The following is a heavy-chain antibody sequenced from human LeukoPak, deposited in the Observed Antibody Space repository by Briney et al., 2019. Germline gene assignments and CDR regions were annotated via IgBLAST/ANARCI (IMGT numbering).Heavy chain of an antibody. CDR3: ATSPYYYDFWSGYYKPNYYYYYYMDV. V-gene: IGHV4-59*01. J-gene: IGHJ6*03. D-gene: IGHD3-3*01. CDR1: GGSISGYY. CDR2: IYYSGST. Sequence: SETLSLTCTVSGGSISGYYWSWIRQPPGKGLEWIGYIYYSGSTSYNPSLKSRVTISVDTSKNQFSLKLSSVTAADTAVYYCATSPYYYDFWSGYYKPNYYYYYYMDVWGKGTTVTVSS.